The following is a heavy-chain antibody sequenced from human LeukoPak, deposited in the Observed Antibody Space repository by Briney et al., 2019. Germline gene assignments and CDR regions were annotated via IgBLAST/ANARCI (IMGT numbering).Heavy chain of an antibody. CDR1: GYTFTSYD. V-gene: IGHV1-8*01. D-gene: IGHD3-3*01. Sequence: ASVKVSCKAAGYTFTSYDINWERQATGQGLEWMGWMKPNSGNTGYAQKFQGRVTMTRNTSISTAYMELSSLRSEDTAVYYCARGGKDTIVLYYYYYMDVWGKGTTVTVSS. J-gene: IGHJ6*03. CDR2: MKPNSGNT. CDR3: ARGGKDTIVLYYYYYMDV.